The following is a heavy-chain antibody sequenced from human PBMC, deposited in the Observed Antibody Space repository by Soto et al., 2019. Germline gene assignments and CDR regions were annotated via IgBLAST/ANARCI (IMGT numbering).Heavy chain of an antibody. J-gene: IGHJ4*02. D-gene: IGHD2-15*01. V-gene: IGHV3-30-3*01. CDR3: ARVGYCSGGSCYGVGVLDS. CDR1: GFTFSSYA. Sequence: QVQLVESGGGVVQPGRSLRLSCAASGFTFSSYAMHWVRQAPGKGLEWVAVISYDGSNKYYADSVKGRFTLSRENSKNTLYLQMNSLRAEDTAVYYCARVGYCSGGSCYGVGVLDSWGQGTLVTVSS. CDR2: ISYDGSNK.